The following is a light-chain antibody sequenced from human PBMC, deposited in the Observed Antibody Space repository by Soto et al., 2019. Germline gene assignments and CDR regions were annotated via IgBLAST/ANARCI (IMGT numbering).Light chain of an antibody. CDR2: RAS. CDR1: QNIYRN. Sequence: IVITQSPATLSFSPGERSTFSFRAIQNIYRNISWYQQRPGQAPRLLIYRASTRATGVPARFSGSGSGTEFTLPISSLQSEDFAXXXXXXXXXXXXFXXGTKVDIK. V-gene: IGKV3-15*01. CDR3: XXXXXXXX. J-gene: IGKJ1*01.